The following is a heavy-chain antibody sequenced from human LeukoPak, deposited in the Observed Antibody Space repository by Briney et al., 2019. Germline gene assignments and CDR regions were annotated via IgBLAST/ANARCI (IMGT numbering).Heavy chain of an antibody. CDR2: INHSGST. CDR1: GGSFSGYY. Sequence: SETLSLTCAVYGGSFSGYYWSWIRQPPGKGLEWIGEINHSGSTNYNPSLKSRVTISVDTSKNQFSLKLSSVTAADTAVYYCARPSEAYCGGDCPDYFDYWGQGTLVTVSS. D-gene: IGHD2-21*02. V-gene: IGHV4-34*01. J-gene: IGHJ4*02. CDR3: ARPSEAYCGGDCPDYFDY.